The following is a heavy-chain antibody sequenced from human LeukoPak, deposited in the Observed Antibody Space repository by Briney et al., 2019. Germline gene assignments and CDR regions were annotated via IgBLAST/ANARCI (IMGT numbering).Heavy chain of an antibody. V-gene: IGHV1-69*04. CDR2: IIPILGIA. CDR1: GGTFSSYA. Sequence: SVKVSCKASGGTFSSYAISWVRQAPGQGLEWMGRIIPILGIANYAQKFQGRVTITADKSTSTAYMELSSLRSEDTAVYYCATVYGDYGGLDYWGQGTLVTVSS. J-gene: IGHJ4*02. D-gene: IGHD4-17*01. CDR3: ATVYGDYGGLDY.